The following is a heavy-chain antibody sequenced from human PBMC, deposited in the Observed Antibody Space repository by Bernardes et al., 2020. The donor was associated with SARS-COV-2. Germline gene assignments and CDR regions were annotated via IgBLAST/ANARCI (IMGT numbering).Heavy chain of an antibody. J-gene: IGHJ4*02. CDR2: ISAYNGNT. CDR1: GYTFTSYG. CDR3: ARDGRVVITRHPFDY. D-gene: IGHD3-22*01. V-gene: IGHV1-18*01. Sequence: ASVKVSCKASGYTFTSYGISWVRQDPGQGLEWMGWISAYNGNTNYAQKLQGRVTMTTDTSTSTAYMELRSLRSDDTAVYYCARDGRVVITRHPFDYWGQGTLVTVSS.